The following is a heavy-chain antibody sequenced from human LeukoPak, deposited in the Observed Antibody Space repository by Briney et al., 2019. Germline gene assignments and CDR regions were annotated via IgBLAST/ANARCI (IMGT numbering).Heavy chain of an antibody. CDR1: GFTFSSYA. V-gene: IGHV3-23*01. Sequence: GGSLRLSCAASGFTFSSYAMSWVRQAPGKGLEWVSAISGSGGSTYYADSVKGRFTISRDNSKKTLYLQMNSLRAEDTAVYYCAKDFYIAVAGTTRMDVWGKGTTVTVSS. J-gene: IGHJ6*03. CDR3: AKDFYIAVAGTTRMDV. CDR2: ISGSGGST. D-gene: IGHD6-19*01.